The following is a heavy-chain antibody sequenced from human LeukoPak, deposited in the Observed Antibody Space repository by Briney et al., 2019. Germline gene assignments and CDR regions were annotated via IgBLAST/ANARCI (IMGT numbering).Heavy chain of an antibody. D-gene: IGHD6-19*01. V-gene: IGHV4-4*07. CDR3: ARDDSTGYGDSFDP. CDR1: SGSITSDY. CDR2: IYSSGTT. Sequence: SETLSFTCTVSSGSITSDYWSCIRQPAGKGLEWIGRIYSSGTTNYNPSLKSRVTMSVHTSKNQFSLKLSSVTAADTAVYYCARDDSTGYGDSFDPWGQGTLVTVSS. J-gene: IGHJ5*02.